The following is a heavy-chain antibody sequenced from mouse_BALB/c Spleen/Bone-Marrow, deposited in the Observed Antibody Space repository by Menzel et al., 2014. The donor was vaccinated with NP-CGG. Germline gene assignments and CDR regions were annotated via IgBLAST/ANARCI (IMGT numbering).Heavy chain of an antibody. Sequence: VMLVESGAELVRPGTSVKISCKASGYTFTNYWLGWVKQRPGHGLEWIGDIYPGGGYTNYNEKFKGKATLTADTSSSTAYMQLSSLTSEDSAVYSCARGVRRYFDVWGAGTTVTVSS. CDR1: GYTFTNYW. V-gene: IGHV1-63*02. CDR3: ARGVRRYFDV. J-gene: IGHJ1*01. CDR2: IYPGGGYT. D-gene: IGHD2-14*01.